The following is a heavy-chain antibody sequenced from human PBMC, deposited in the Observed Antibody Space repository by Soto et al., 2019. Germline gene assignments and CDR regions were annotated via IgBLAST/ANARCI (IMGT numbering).Heavy chain of an antibody. V-gene: IGHV3-23*01. J-gene: IGHJ4*02. CDR1: GFTFSSYA. Sequence: PGGSLRLSCAASGFTFSSYAMSWVRQAPGKGLEWVSAISGSGGSTYYADSVKGRFTISRDNSKNTLYLQMNSLRAEDTAVYYCAKEMDRDDSSGYPTGFDYWGQGTLVTVSA. D-gene: IGHD3-22*01. CDR2: ISGSGGST. CDR3: AKEMDRDDSSGYPTGFDY.